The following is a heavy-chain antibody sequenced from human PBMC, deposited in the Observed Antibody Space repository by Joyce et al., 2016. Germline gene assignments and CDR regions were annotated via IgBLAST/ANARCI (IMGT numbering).Heavy chain of an antibody. V-gene: IGHV2-5*02. CDR1: GFSLDTRGVG. CDR2: IYWDGDQ. J-gene: IGHJ4*02. D-gene: IGHD3-22*01. CDR3: AYSPPDPIVIVSGHFDY. Sequence: QITLKESGPTLVKPTQTLTLTCTFSGFSLDTRGVGVGWIRQPPGKPLEWLALIYWDGDQRYTPSLNTRLTITRDTAKDQVVLTMTNMGPVDTATYYCAYSPPDPIVIVSGHFDYWGQGAQVTVSS.